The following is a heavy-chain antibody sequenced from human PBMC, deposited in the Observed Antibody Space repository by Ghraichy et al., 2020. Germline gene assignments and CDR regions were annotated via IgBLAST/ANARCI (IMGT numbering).Heavy chain of an antibody. CDR2: VKSKAAGETT. V-gene: IGHV3-15*01. J-gene: IGHJ3*02. CDR3: TTNDAFDI. Sequence: LSLTCAASGFTFTDAWMNWVRQAPGMGLEWVGRVKSKAAGETTDYAAPVKGRFTISRDDSKNMLYLQMNSLKTEDTAVYYCTTNDAFDIWGQGTMVAVSS. CDR1: GFTFTDAW.